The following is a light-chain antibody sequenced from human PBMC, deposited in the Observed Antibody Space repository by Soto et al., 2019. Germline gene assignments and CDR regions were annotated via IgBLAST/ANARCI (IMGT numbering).Light chain of an antibody. Sequence: QSALTQPASVSGSPGQSITISCTGTSNDVGGSNLVSWFQQHPGKAPKLMISEVNKRPSGVSNRFSGSKSANTASLTISGLQAEDEADYYCCSHVGGSSPQWVFGGGTKVTVL. CDR2: EVN. J-gene: IGLJ3*02. CDR3: CSHVGGSSPQWV. CDR1: SNDVGGSNL. V-gene: IGLV2-23*02.